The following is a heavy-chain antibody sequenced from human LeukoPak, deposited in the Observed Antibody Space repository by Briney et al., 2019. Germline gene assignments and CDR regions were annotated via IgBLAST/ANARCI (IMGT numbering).Heavy chain of an antibody. CDR1: GDSVSSNSAA. Sequence: SQTLSLTCAISGDSVSSNSAAWYWIRQSPSRGLEWLGRTYYRSKWYNDYAELVKSRITINADTSKNQFSLQLNSVTPEDTAVYFCARMIRITVAGASFRAWFDPWGQGTRVTVSS. CDR2: TYYRSKWYN. V-gene: IGHV6-1*01. D-gene: IGHD6-19*01. J-gene: IGHJ5*02. CDR3: ARMIRITVAGASFRAWFDP.